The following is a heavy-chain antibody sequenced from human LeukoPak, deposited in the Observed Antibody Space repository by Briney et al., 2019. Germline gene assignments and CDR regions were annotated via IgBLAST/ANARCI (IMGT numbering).Heavy chain of an antibody. CDR3: ARAPSSSWYYYGMDV. J-gene: IGHJ6*02. D-gene: IGHD6-13*01. Sequence: GESLKISCKGSGYSFASYWIGWVLQMPGKGLEWMGIIYPGDSDTRYSPSFQGQVTISADKSISTAYLQWSSLKASDTAMYYCARAPSSSWYYYGMDVWGQGTTVTVSS. V-gene: IGHV5-51*01. CDR1: GYSFASYW. CDR2: IYPGDSDT.